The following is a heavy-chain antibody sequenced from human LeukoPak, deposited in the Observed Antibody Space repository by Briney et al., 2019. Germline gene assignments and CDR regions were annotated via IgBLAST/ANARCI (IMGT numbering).Heavy chain of an antibody. CDR1: GFTFSNYC. CDR2: VYSDGSST. Sequence: GGSLRLSCAASGFTFSNYCMHWVRQAPGKGLVWVSRVYSDGSSTFYADSVKGRFTISRDNAKNKLYLKMNSLRAEDTAVYYCAMKLGIREDFWGGSAPFDYWGQGTLVTVSS. D-gene: IGHD3-3*01. CDR3: AMKLGIREDFWGGSAPFDY. V-gene: IGHV3-74*01. J-gene: IGHJ4*02.